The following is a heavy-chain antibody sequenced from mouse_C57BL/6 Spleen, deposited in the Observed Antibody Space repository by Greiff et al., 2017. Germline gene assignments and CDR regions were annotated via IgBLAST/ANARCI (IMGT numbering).Heavy chain of an antibody. Sequence: QVQLQQFGAELARPGASVKLSCKASGYTFTSYGISWVKQRTGQGLEWIGEIYPRSGNTYYNEKFKGKATLTADKSSSTAYMELRSLTSEDSAVYFCARRPSYYFDYWGQGTTLTVSS. CDR1: GYTFTSYG. J-gene: IGHJ2*01. V-gene: IGHV1-81*01. D-gene: IGHD1-1*01. CDR3: ARRPSYYFDY. CDR2: IYPRSGNT.